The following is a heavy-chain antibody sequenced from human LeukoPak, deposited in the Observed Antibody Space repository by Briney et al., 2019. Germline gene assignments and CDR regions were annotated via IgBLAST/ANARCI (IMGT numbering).Heavy chain of an antibody. Sequence: KTSETLSLTCTVSGGSISSYYWSWIRQPPGKGLEWIGSIYYSGSTNYNPSLQSRVTISLDMSRNQFSLKLISATAADTAVYYCARGSSSTWPFDYWGQGTLVTVSS. V-gene: IGHV4-59*13. CDR2: IYYSGST. CDR1: GGSISSYY. CDR3: ARGSSSTWPFDY. D-gene: IGHD6-13*01. J-gene: IGHJ4*02.